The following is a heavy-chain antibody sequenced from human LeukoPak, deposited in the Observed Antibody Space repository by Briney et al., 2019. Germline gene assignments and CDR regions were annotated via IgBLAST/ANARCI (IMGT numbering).Heavy chain of an antibody. CDR1: GFTFSSYA. CDR3: AKDLVFYYDSSGYYGDAFDI. Sequence: GGSLRLSCAASGFTFSSYAMSWVRQAPGKGLEWVSAISGSGGSTYYADSVKGRFTISRGNSKNTLYLQMNSLRAEDTAVYYCAKDLVFYYDSSGYYGDAFDIWGQGTMVTVSS. D-gene: IGHD3-22*01. CDR2: ISGSGGST. J-gene: IGHJ3*02. V-gene: IGHV3-23*01.